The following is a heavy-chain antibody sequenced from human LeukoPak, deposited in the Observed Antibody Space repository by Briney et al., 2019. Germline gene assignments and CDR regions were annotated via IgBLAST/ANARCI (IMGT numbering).Heavy chain of an antibody. CDR3: VRENYYDSSGYYYYYYMDV. CDR2: IYYSGST. D-gene: IGHD3-22*01. J-gene: IGHJ6*03. Sequence: SETLSLTRTVSGGSISSSSYYWGWIRQPPGKGLEWIGSIYYSGSTYYNPSLKSRVTISVDTSKNQFSLKLSSVTAADTAVYYCVRENYYDSSGYYYYYYMDVWGKGTTVTVSS. CDR1: GGSISSSSYY. V-gene: IGHV4-39*07.